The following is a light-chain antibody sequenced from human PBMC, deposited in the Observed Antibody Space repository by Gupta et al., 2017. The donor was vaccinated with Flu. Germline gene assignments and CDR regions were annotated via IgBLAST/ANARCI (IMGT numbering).Light chain of an antibody. Sequence: EIVLTQSPATLSLSPGERATLSCRASQSVSSYLAWYQQKPGQAPRLLIYDASNRDTGIPARFSGSGSGTDFTLTISSREPEDFAVYYCQQLSNWPHFTFGHGTKVDIK. J-gene: IGKJ3*01. CDR1: QSVSSY. CDR3: QQLSNWPHFT. V-gene: IGKV3-11*01. CDR2: DAS.